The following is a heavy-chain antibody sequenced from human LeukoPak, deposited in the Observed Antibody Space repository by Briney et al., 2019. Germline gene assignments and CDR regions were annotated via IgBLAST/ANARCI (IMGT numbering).Heavy chain of an antibody. J-gene: IGHJ4*02. V-gene: IGHV3-48*04. CDR2: ITSSGSTR. CDR1: QFTFSDYS. D-gene: IGHD4-17*01. CDR3: ASYGDYTFFDY. Sequence: GGSLRLSCAASQFTFSDYSMNWVRQAPGKGLEWISYITSSGSTRYYADSVKGRFTISRDNAKNSLFLQMNSLRAEDTAVYYCASYGDYTFFDYWGQGTLVTVSS.